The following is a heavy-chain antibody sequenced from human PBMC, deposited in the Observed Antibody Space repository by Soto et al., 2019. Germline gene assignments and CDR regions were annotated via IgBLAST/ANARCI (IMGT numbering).Heavy chain of an antibody. CDR1: GFTFDDYA. V-gene: IGHV3-9*01. Sequence: EVQLVESGGGLVQPGRSLRLSCAASGFTFDDYAMHWVRQVPGKGLEWVSGINWNSGSIGYADSVKGRFAISRDNAKNSLHLQMNSLRAEDTAFYYCVKDESINWYSGHDRHWGQGTLVTVSS. D-gene: IGHD6-13*01. CDR2: INWNSGSI. J-gene: IGHJ1*01. CDR3: VKDESINWYSGHDRH.